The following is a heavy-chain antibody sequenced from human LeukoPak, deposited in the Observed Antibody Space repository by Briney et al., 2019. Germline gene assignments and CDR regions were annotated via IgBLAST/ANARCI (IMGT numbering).Heavy chain of an antibody. V-gene: IGHV3-30*03. Sequence: PGGSLRLSCAASGFTFSSYGMHWVRQAPGKGLEWVAVISYDGSNKYYADSVKGRFTISRDNSKNTLYLQMNSLRAEDTAVYYCLGAGGLVYWGQGTLVTVSS. CDR1: GFTFSSYG. CDR3: LGAGGLVY. CDR2: ISYDGSNK. J-gene: IGHJ4*02. D-gene: IGHD3-16*01.